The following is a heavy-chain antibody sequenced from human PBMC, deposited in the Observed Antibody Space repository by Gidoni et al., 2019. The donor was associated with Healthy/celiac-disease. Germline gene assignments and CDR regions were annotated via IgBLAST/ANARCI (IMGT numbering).Heavy chain of an antibody. CDR1: GFTFSSYS. D-gene: IGHD3-10*01. Sequence: EVQLVESGGGLVQPGGSLRLSCAASGFTFSSYSMNWVRQAPGKGLEWVSYISSSSSTIYYADSVKGRFTISRDNAKNSLYLQMNSLRDEDTAVYYCARDRYYPRELAIDYWGQGTLVTVSS. CDR2: ISSSSSTI. J-gene: IGHJ4*02. CDR3: ARDRYYPRELAIDY. V-gene: IGHV3-48*02.